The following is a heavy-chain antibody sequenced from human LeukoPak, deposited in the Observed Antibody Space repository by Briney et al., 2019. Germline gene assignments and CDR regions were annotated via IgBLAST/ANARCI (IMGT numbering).Heavy chain of an antibody. CDR2: ISFDGSLK. D-gene: IGHD3-10*01. Sequence: GRSLSLSCATSGFTFGTYSMHLVRQSPGTGLEWLAVISFDGSLKYYADSVKGRFTISRDNSRNTLDLQMNSLRAEDTAVYYCARDAFGARGIGGGLDIWGQGTMVIVSS. V-gene: IGHV3-30-3*01. CDR1: GFTFGTYS. CDR3: ARDAFGARGIGGGLDI. J-gene: IGHJ3*02.